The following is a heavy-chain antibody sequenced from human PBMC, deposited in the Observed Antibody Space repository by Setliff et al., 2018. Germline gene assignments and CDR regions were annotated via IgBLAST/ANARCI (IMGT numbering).Heavy chain of an antibody. Sequence: VGSLRLSCAGSGFAVSGAYMSWVRQAPGKGLEWVSIIYSSGNTAYTDSVKGRFTISRDTSKNTVYLQMNNVTVDDTAVYFCARRGYSHDSSDYNRRKVFDYFDFWGQGAQVTVSS. J-gene: IGHJ4*02. CDR1: GFAVSGAY. CDR2: IYSSGNT. D-gene: IGHD3-22*01. CDR3: ARRGYSHDSSDYNRRKVFDYFDF. V-gene: IGHV3-53*01.